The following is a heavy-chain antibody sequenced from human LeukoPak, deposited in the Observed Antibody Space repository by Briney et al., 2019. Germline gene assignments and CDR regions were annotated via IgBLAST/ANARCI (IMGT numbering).Heavy chain of an antibody. V-gene: IGHV4-34*01. Sequence: SSETLSLTCTVYGGSFTDYFWTWIRQSPGKGLEWIGEINHSGSTNYNPSLKSRVTISVDTSKNQFSLKLSSVTAADTAVYYCARARDYGDYYFDYWGQGTLVTVSS. CDR1: GGSFTDYF. CDR2: INHSGST. CDR3: ARARDYGDYYFDY. J-gene: IGHJ4*02. D-gene: IGHD4-17*01.